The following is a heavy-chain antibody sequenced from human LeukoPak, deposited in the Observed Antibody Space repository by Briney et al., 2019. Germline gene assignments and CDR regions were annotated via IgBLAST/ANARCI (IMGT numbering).Heavy chain of an antibody. D-gene: IGHD3-3*01. J-gene: IGHJ4*02. Sequence: TETLSLTCTVSGGSISSYYWSWIRQPPGKGPEWIGYIYYSGSTNYNPSLKSRVTISVDTSKNQFSLKLSSVTAADPAVYYCARGQGYDFWSGYLYYFDYWGQGTLVTVSS. CDR2: IYYSGST. CDR1: GGSISSYY. CDR3: ARGQGYDFWSGYLYYFDY. V-gene: IGHV4-59*08.